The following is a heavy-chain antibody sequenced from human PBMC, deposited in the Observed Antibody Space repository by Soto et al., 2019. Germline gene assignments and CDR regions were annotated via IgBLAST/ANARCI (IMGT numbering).Heavy chain of an antibody. CDR1: GFTFSSYG. CDR2: ISYDGSNK. D-gene: IGHD4-17*01. Sequence: GGSLRLSCAASGFTFSSYGMHWVRQAPGKGLEWVAVISYDGSNKYYADSVKGRFTISRDNSKNTLYLQMNSLRAEDTAVYYCAKDGEPTGLWYYYMDVWGKGTTVTVSS. J-gene: IGHJ6*03. V-gene: IGHV3-30*18. CDR3: AKDGEPTGLWYYYMDV.